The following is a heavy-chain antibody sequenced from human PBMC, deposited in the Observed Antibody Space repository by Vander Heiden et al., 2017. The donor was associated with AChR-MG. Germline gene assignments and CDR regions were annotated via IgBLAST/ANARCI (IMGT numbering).Heavy chain of an antibody. CDR2: INPNSGCT. Sequence: QVQLVQSGAEVKKPGASVEVSCKASGYTFTGYYMHCVRQAPGQGLEWMGWINPNSGCTNYAQKFQGRVTMTRDTSISTAYMELGRLRSDDTAVYYCASESPDCYNYWGQGTPVTVSS. CDR1: GYTFTGYY. CDR3: ASESPDCYNY. D-gene: IGHD2-21*01. J-gene: IGHJ4*02. V-gene: IGHV1-2*02.